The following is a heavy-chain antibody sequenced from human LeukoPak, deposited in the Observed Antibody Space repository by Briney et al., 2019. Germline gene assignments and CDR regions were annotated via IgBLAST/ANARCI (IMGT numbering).Heavy chain of an antibody. J-gene: IGHJ3*02. CDR1: GFTFSDYY. CDR3: AREKKTEWTTGAFDM. Sequence: KSGGSLRLSCAAPGFTFSDYYMSWIRQAPETGLEWLSYTSPSGGTIYYTDSVKGRFTMSRDNAQNALYLEMNSLRAEDTAVYYCAREKKTEWTTGAFDMWGQGTMVIVSS. D-gene: IGHD3-3*01. V-gene: IGHV3-11*01. CDR2: TSPSGGTI.